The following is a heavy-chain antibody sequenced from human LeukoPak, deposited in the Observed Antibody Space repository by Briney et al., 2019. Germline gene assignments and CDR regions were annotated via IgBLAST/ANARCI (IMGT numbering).Heavy chain of an antibody. V-gene: IGHV3-49*03. CDR2: IRSKAYGGTT. CDR1: GFTFGDYA. J-gene: IGHJ4*02. CDR3: TSFDIVVVPAATVFDG. Sequence: GALRLSCTASGFTFGDYAMSWFRQAPGKGLEWVGFIRSKAYGGTTEYAASVKGRFTISRDDSKSIAYLQMNSLKTEDTAVYYCTSFDIVVVPAATVFDGWGQGTLVTVSS. D-gene: IGHD2-2*01.